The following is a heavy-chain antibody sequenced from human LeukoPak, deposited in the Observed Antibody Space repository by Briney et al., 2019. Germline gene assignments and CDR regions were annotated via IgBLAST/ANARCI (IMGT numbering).Heavy chain of an antibody. D-gene: IGHD3-10*01. CDR1: GYTFTSYY. CDR3: ARDLFLEYSSSSESFKYYYGSGSSFDY. V-gene: IGHV1-46*01. CDR2: INPSGGST. J-gene: IGHJ4*02. Sequence: ASVKVSCKASGYTFTSYYMHWVRQAPGQGLEWMGIINPSGGSTSYAQKFQGRVTMTRDTSTSTVYMELSSLRAEDTAVYYCARDLFLEYSSSSESFKYYYGSGSSFDYWGQGTLVTVSS.